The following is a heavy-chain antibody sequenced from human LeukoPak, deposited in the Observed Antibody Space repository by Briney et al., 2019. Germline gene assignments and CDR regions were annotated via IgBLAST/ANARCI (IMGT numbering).Heavy chain of an antibody. Sequence: GGSLRLSCAASGFTFSSYSMNWVRQAPGKGPEWVSSISSSSGYIYYADSVKGRFTISRDNAKNSLYLQMNSLRAEDTAVYYCASPLGYCSSTSCYGDYWGQGTLVTVSS. D-gene: IGHD2-2*01. CDR1: GFTFSSYS. J-gene: IGHJ4*02. CDR3: ASPLGYCSSTSCYGDY. V-gene: IGHV3-21*01. CDR2: ISSSSGYI.